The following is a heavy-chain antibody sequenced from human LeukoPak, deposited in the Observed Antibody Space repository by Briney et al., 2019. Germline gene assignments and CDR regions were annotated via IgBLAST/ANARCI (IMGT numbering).Heavy chain of an antibody. D-gene: IGHD3-22*01. Sequence: PGGSLRLSCAASGFTFSSYGMSWVRQAPGKGLEWVSAISGSGGSTYYADSVKGRFTISRDNSKNTLYLEMNSLRAEDTAVYYCAKDLYYDSNRFDPWGQGTLVTVSS. J-gene: IGHJ5*02. CDR2: ISGSGGST. CDR1: GFTFSSYG. CDR3: AKDLYYDSNRFDP. V-gene: IGHV3-23*01.